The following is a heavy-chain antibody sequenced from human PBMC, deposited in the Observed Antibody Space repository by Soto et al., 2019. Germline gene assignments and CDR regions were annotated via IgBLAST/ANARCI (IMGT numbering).Heavy chain of an antibody. D-gene: IGHD3-16*02. CDR2: IYYSGST. V-gene: IGHV4-39*01. J-gene: IGHJ3*02. Sequence: QLLESGPGLVTPSETLSLTCTVSGGSISSSSYYWGWIRQPPGKGLEWIGSIYYSGSTYYNPSLKSRVTISVDTSKNQFSLKLSSVTAADTAVYYCAHGNDYIWGSYRLPAFDIWGQGTMVTVSS. CDR1: GGSISSSSYY. CDR3: AHGNDYIWGSYRLPAFDI.